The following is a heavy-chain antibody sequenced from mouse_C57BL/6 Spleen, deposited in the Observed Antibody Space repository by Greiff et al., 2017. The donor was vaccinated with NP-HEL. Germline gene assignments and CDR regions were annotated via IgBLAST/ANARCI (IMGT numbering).Heavy chain of an antibody. V-gene: IGHV1-62-2*01. CDR1: GYTFTEYT. CDR3: ARHQYDDGSSDNDAMDY. D-gene: IGHD1-1*01. Sequence: QVQLQQSGAELVKPGASVKLSCKASGYTFTEYTIHWVKQRSGQGLEWIGWFYPGSGSIKYNEKFKDKATLTADKSSSTVYMELSRLTSEDSAVYCWARHQYDDGSSDNDAMDYWGQGTSVTVSS. CDR2: FYPGSGSI. J-gene: IGHJ4*01.